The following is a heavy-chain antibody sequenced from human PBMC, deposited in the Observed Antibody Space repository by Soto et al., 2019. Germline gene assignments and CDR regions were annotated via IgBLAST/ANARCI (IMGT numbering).Heavy chain of an antibody. CDR1: GGSISSSSYY. D-gene: IGHD1-26*01. CDR3: ARQPYSGSYYYFDY. Sequence: QLQLQESGPGLVKPSETLSLTCTVSGGSISSSSYYWGWIHQPPGKGLEWIGSIYYSGSTYYNPSLKSRVTISVDTSKNQFSLKLSSVTAADTAVYYCARQPYSGSYYYFDYWGQGTLVTVSS. CDR2: IYYSGST. V-gene: IGHV4-39*01. J-gene: IGHJ4*02.